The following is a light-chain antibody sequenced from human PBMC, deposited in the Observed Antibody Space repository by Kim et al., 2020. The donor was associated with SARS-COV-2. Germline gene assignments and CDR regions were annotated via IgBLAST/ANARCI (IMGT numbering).Light chain of an antibody. CDR2: DVS. J-gene: IGKJ1*01. V-gene: IGKV1-5*01. Sequence: DIQMTQSPSTLSASVGDRVTITCRASQSITSYLAWYQQKPGKAPKLLIYDVSSLEGGVPSRFSGSGSGTELTLTISGLQPDDFATYYCQQYNTYPWTFGQGTKVDIK. CDR3: QQYNTYPWT. CDR1: QSITSY.